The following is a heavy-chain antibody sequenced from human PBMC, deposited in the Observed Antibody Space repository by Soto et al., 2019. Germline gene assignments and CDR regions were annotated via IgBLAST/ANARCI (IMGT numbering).Heavy chain of an antibody. J-gene: IGHJ4*02. CDR1: GFTFSNYG. D-gene: IGHD5-12*01. CDR3: ARPKGAVNGYDFMFDY. Sequence: QVQLVESGGGVVQPGRSLRLSCAASGFTFSNYGMHWVRQAPGKGLEWVAVISYDGRKEYYADSVKGRLTISRDISKNTLYLQMDSLRVEDTAVYFCARPKGAVNGYDFMFDYWGQGALVTVSS. V-gene: IGHV3-30*03. CDR2: ISYDGRKE.